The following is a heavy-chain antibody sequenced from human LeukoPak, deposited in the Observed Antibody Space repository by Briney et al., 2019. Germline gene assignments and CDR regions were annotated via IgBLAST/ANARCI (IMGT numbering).Heavy chain of an antibody. CDR3: ARGETYYYDSSGYNNWFDP. V-gene: IGHV4-59*01. CDR2: IYYSGST. D-gene: IGHD3-22*01. Sequence: SETLSLTCTVSGGSISSYYWSWIRQPPGKGLEWIGYIYYSGSTNYKPSLKSRVTISVDTDKNQFSLKLSSVTAADTAVYYCARGETYYYDSSGYNNWFDPWGQGTLVTVSS. CDR1: GGSISSYY. J-gene: IGHJ5*02.